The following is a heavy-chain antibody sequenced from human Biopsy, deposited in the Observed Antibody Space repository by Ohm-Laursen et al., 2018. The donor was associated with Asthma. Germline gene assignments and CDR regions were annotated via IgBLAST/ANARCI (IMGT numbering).Heavy chain of an antibody. J-gene: IGHJ6*02. CDR1: GYTINIAG. D-gene: IGHD3-10*01. CDR3: ARAVDYSHYYGIDV. CDR2: ISVYNGNT. V-gene: IGHV1-18*01. Sequence: VASVKVSCKTSGYTINIAGITWVRQAPGQGREWRGWISVYNGNTKVAQKLQDRVTMITDTSTSTAYMELRSLRSDDTAVYFCARAVDYSHYYGIDVWGQGTTVTVS.